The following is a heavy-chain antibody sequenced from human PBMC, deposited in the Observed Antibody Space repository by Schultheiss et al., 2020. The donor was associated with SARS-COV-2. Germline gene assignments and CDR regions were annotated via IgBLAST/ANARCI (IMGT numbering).Heavy chain of an antibody. CDR1: GFTFSSYD. J-gene: IGHJ3*02. CDR3: AKDRVAWELPIDAFDI. D-gene: IGHD1-26*01. CDR2: IGTAGDT. V-gene: IGHV3-13*01. Sequence: GGSLRLSCAASGFTFSSYDMHWVRQATGKGLEWVSAIGTAGDTYYPGSVKGRFTISRDNSKNTLYLQMNSLRAEDTAVYYCAKDRVAWELPIDAFDIWGQGTMVTVSS.